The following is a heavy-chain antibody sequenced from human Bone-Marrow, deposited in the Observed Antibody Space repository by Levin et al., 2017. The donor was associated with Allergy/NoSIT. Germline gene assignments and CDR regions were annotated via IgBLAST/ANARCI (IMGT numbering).Heavy chain of an antibody. CDR1: GFSFGSYA. CDR3: TKNQGLPGLYQFAS. CDR2: LTGSGDKT. J-gene: IGHJ4*02. Sequence: GGSLRLSCEASGFSFGSYAMSWVRQAPGKGLEWVAALTGSGDKTYYADSVKGRFTVSRDNSKNTLSLQMNSLRVEDTALYYSTKNQGLPGLYQFASGGQGTLVSVS. D-gene: IGHD2-8*02. V-gene: IGHV3-23*01.